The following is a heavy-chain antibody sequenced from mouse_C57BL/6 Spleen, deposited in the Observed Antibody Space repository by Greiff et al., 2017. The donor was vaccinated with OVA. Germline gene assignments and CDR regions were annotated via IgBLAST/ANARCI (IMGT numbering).Heavy chain of an antibody. Sequence: VQLQQSGPELVKPGASVKISCKASGYAFSSSWMNWVKQRPGKGLEWIGRIYPGDGDTNYNGKFKGKATLTADKSSSTAYMQLSSLTSEDSAVYFCARWHYGSSLYYFDYWGQGTTLTVSS. D-gene: IGHD1-1*01. J-gene: IGHJ2*01. CDR3: ARWHYGSSLYYFDY. CDR2: IYPGDGDT. V-gene: IGHV1-82*01. CDR1: GYAFSSSW.